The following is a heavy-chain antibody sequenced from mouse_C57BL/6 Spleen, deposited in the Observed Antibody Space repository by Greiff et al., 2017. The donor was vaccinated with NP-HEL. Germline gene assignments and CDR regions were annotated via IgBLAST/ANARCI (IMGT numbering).Heavy chain of an antibody. J-gene: IGHJ3*01. CDR2: INPSNGGT. CDR3: ARGGNYDWFAY. Sequence: QVHVKQPGTELVKPGASVKLSCKASGYTFTSYWMHWVKQRPGQGLEWIGNINPSNGGTNYNEKFKSKATLTVDKSSSTAYMQLSSLTSEDSAVYYCARGGNYDWFAYWGQGTLVTVSA. CDR1: GYTFTSYW. V-gene: IGHV1-53*01. D-gene: IGHD2-4*01.